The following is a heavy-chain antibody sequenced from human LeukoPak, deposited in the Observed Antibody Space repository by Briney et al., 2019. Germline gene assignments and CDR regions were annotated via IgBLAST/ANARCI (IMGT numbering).Heavy chain of an antibody. CDR3: AREHPPYSSSWYCHY. CDR1: GFTFSSYA. D-gene: IGHD6-13*01. J-gene: IGHJ4*02. V-gene: IGHV3-30-3*01. CDR2: ISYDGSNK. Sequence: QTGGSLRLSCAASGFTFSSYAMHWVRQAPGKGLEWVAVISYDGSNKYYADSVKGRFTISRDNSKNTLYLQMNSLRAEDTAVYYCAREHPPYSSSWYCHYWGQGTLVTVSS.